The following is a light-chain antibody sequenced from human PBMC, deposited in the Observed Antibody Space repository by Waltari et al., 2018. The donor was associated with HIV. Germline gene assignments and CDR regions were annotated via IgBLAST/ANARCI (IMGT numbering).Light chain of an antibody. CDR3: QSYDSSLSAWV. J-gene: IGLJ3*02. CDR1: RSNIGAGYD. CDR2: GNS. V-gene: IGLV1-40*01. Sequence: QSVLTQPPSVSGAPGQRVTISCTGSRSNIGAGYDVHWYQQLPGTAPKPLIYGNSNRPSGVPDRFSGSKSGTSASLAITGLQAEDEADYYCQSYDSSLSAWVFGGGTKLTVL.